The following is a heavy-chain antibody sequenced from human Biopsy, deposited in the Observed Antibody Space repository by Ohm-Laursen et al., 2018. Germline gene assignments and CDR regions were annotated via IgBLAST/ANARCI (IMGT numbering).Heavy chain of an antibody. V-gene: IGHV1-69*13. D-gene: IGHD4-17*01. CDR3: ARLAQIYGDSPFDP. Sequence: VKISCKPSGAIFSNYAITWVRQAPGQGLEWMGGIIPLFGAPNYAQKFQGRLTITADESKSTTYMELSSLRSEDTAVYYCARLAQIYGDSPFDPWGQGTLVTVSS. J-gene: IGHJ5*02. CDR1: GAIFSNYA. CDR2: IIPLFGAP.